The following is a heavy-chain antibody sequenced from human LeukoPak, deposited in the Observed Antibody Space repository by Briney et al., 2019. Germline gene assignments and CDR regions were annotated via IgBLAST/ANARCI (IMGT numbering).Heavy chain of an antibody. V-gene: IGHV3-53*01. CDR1: GFAVGSNY. D-gene: IGHD1-14*01. Sequence: GGSLRLSCVASGFAVGSNYMSWVRQAPGKGLEWVSLIYSGGAIRYADSVKGRFTISRDSTKNTLFLQMNDLTVEDTARYYCARRPGNWGQGILVTVSS. CDR3: ARRPGN. J-gene: IGHJ4*02. CDR2: IYSGGAI.